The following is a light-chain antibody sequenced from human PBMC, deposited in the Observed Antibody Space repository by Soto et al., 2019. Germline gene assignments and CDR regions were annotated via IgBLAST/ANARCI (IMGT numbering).Light chain of an antibody. Sequence: DIQMTPSPSTLSASVGDRVTIICRASQSISTWLAWYQLKPGKAPKLLIYDASTLEGGVPSRFSGIGSGTEFTLTISSLQPDDFATYYCQQYNSYGTFGQGTK. J-gene: IGKJ1*01. CDR2: DAS. V-gene: IGKV1-5*02. CDR3: QQYNSYGT. CDR1: QSISTW.